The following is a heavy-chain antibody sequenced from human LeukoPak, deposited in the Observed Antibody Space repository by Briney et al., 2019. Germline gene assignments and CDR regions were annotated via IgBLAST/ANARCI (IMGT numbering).Heavy chain of an antibody. CDR3: ARVRVGATYNWFDP. Sequence: ASQTLSLTCTVSGGSISSGDYYWSWIRQPPGKGLEWIGYIYYSGSTYYNPSLKSRVTISVDTSKNQFSLKLSSVTAADTAVYYCARVRVGATYNWFDPWGQGTLVTVSS. V-gene: IGHV4-30-4*01. D-gene: IGHD1-26*01. J-gene: IGHJ5*02. CDR1: GGSISSGDYY. CDR2: IYYSGST.